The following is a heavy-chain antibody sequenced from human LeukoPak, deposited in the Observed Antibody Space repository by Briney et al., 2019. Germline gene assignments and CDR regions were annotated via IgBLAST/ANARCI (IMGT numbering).Heavy chain of an antibody. V-gene: IGHV3-23*01. CDR3: AKDGSGSYFHYYYLDV. CDR2: ISGSGGST. D-gene: IGHD1-26*01. Sequence: PGGSLRLSCAAYGFTFSSYAMSWVRQAPGKGLGWVSAISGSGGSTYYADSVKGRFTISGDNSKNTLYLQMSSLRAEDTAVYYCAKDGSGSYFHYYYLDVWGKGTTVTVSS. J-gene: IGHJ6*03. CDR1: GFTFSSYA.